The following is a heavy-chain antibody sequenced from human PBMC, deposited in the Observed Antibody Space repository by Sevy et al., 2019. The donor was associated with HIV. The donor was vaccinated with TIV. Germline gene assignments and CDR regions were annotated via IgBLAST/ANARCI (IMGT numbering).Heavy chain of an antibody. Sequence: GGSLRLSCAASGFTFSKYSMSWVRQPPGKGLEWVSTLSFGCGEINYADSVKGRFTISRDNSKSSVYLQMKNLRPEDTAVYYCAREGCTKPHDYWGQGTLVTVSS. D-gene: IGHD2-8*01. CDR2: LSFGCGEI. V-gene: IGHV3-23*01. CDR1: GFTFSKYS. CDR3: AREGCTKPHDY. J-gene: IGHJ4*02.